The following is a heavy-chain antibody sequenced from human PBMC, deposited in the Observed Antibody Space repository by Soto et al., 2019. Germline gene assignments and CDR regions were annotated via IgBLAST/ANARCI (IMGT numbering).Heavy chain of an antibody. V-gene: IGHV3-33*01. CDR2: IWYDGSNK. J-gene: IGHJ6*02. Sequence: QPGGSLRLSCAASGFTFSSYGMHWVRQAPGKGLEWVAVIWYDGSNKYYADSVKGRFTISRDNSKNTLYLQMNSLRAEDTAVYYCARSEYSSPSGATYYYGMDVWGQGTTVTVSS. D-gene: IGHD6-6*01. CDR1: GFTFSSYG. CDR3: ARSEYSSPSGATYYYGMDV.